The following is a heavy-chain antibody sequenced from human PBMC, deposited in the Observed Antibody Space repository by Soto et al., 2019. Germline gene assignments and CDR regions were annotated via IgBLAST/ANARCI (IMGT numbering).Heavy chain of an antibody. CDR3: TRLETDY. V-gene: IGHV1-3*01. CDR2: INGGNGNT. J-gene: IGHJ4*02. CDR1: GYTFTSYT. Sequence: QVQLVQSGAEVKKPGASVKVSCKASGYTFTSYTMHWVRQAPGQRLEWMGWINGGNGNTKYSQKFQGRVTFTRDTSAITAYMELSSMRSEETAVYYCTRLETDYWVQGTLVTVSS.